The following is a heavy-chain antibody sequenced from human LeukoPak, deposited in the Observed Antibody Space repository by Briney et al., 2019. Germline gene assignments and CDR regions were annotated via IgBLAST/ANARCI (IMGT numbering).Heavy chain of an antibody. CDR3: ARRPSPFDSSGYYHLVD. J-gene: IGHJ4*02. V-gene: IGHV3-30*04. Sequence: PGGSLRLSCAASGFSFISYAMYWVRQAPGKGLEWVALISYEGSNKYYADSVKGRYTISRDNSKNTLYLQMNSLRAEDTAVYYCARRPSPFDSSGYYHLVDWGQGTLVTVSS. CDR2: ISYEGSNK. CDR1: GFSFISYA. D-gene: IGHD3-22*01.